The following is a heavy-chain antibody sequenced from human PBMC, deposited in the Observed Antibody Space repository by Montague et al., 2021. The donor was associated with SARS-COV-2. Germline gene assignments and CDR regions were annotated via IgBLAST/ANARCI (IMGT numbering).Heavy chain of an antibody. V-gene: IGHV4-59*08. Sequence: SETLSLTCTVSGGSISSYYWSWIRQPPGKGLEWIGYIYYSGRTNYNPSLKSRVTISVDTSKNQFSLKLSSVTATDTAVYYCARHRRLGLIPDSSVDYWGQGTLVTVSS. J-gene: IGHJ4*02. CDR1: GGSISSYY. D-gene: IGHD6-6*01. CDR2: IYYSGRT. CDR3: ARHRRLGLIPDSSVDY.